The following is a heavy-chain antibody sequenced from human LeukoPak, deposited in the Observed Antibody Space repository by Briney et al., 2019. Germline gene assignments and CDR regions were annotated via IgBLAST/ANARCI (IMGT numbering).Heavy chain of an antibody. CDR2: IWYDGSNK. CDR1: GFTFSSYV. D-gene: IGHD6-19*01. Sequence: GGSLRLSCAASGFTFSSYVMQWVRQAPGKGLEWVAIIWYDGSNKYYADSAKGRFTISRDNSENTLYLQMNSLRAEDTAVYYCARGFLKYSSGWYGDYWGQGTLVTVSS. J-gene: IGHJ4*02. V-gene: IGHV3-33*01. CDR3: ARGFLKYSSGWYGDY.